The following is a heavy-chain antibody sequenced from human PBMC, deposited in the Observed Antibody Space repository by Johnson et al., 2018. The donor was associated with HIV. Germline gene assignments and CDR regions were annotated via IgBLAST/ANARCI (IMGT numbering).Heavy chain of an antibody. J-gene: IGHJ3*02. CDR3: AREGEPDGFDI. CDR2: ISYDGSNK. Sequence: QVQLVESGGGVVQPGRSLRLSCAASGFTFSSYAMHWVRQAPGKGLEWVAVISYDGSNKYYADSMKGRFTISRDNSKNTLYLQMNSLRAEDTAVYYCAREGEPDGFDIWGQGTMVTVSS. D-gene: IGHD3-16*01. CDR1: GFTFSSYA. V-gene: IGHV3-30*04.